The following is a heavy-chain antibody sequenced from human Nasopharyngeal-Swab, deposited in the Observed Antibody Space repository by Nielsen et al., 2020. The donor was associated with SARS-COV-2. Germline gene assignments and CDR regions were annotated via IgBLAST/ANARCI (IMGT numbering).Heavy chain of an antibody. V-gene: IGHV4-34*01. J-gene: IGHJ4*02. D-gene: IGHD3-16*01. CDR1: GGSFSGYY. CDR2: INHSGST. Sequence: GSLRLSCAVYGGSFSGYYWSWIRQPPRKGLEWIGEINHSGSTNYNPSLKSRVTISVDTSKNQFSLKLSSVTAADTAVYYCARGESYDYVWEKWGQGTLVTVSS. CDR3: ARGESYDYVWEK.